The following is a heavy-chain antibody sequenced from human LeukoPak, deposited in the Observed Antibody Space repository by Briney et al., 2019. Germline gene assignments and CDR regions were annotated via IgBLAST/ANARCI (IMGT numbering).Heavy chain of an antibody. CDR1: GDSVSSNSAA. J-gene: IGHJ6*03. CDR3: ARDIVVVPAAIQGYYYYMDV. V-gene: IGHV6-1*01. CDR2: TYYRSKWYN. Sequence: QTLSLTCAISGDSVSSNSAAWNWIRQSPSRGLEWLGRTYYRSKWYNDYAVSVKSRITINPDTSKNQFSLQLNSVTPEDTAVYYCARDIVVVPAAIQGYYYYMDVWGKGTTVTVSS. D-gene: IGHD2-2*02.